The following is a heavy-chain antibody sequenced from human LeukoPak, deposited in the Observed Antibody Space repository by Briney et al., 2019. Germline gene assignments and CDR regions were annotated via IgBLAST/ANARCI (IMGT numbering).Heavy chain of an antibody. Sequence: SETLSLTCTVSGGSISSHHWSWIRQPPGKGLEWIGYIYYTGSTTYNPSLKSRVTISLDTSNNQFSLRLTSVTAADTAVYYGARLEAAYYFAYWGQGTLVTVSS. J-gene: IGHJ4*02. V-gene: IGHV4-59*11. CDR1: GGSISSHH. CDR2: IYYTGST. CDR3: ARLEAAYYFAY. D-gene: IGHD1-1*01.